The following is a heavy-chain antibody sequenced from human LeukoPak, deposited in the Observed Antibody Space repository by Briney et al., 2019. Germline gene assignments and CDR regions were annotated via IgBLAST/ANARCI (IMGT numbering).Heavy chain of an antibody. J-gene: IGHJ3*02. CDR3: ARFIWFGEYEGAFDI. V-gene: IGHV3-23*01. CDR2: ISGSGGST. D-gene: IGHD3-10*01. CDR1: GFTFSSYA. Sequence: PGGSLRLSCAASGFTFSSYAMSWVRQAPGKGLEWVSAISGSGGSTYYADSVKGRFTISRDNSKSTLYLQMNSLRAEDTAVYYCARFIWFGEYEGAFDIWGQGTMVTVSS.